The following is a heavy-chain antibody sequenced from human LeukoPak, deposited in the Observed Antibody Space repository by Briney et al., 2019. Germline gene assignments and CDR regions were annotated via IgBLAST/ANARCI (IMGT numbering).Heavy chain of an antibody. V-gene: IGHV1-2*02. CDR3: AREVGSIPNLKS. Sequence: ASVKVSCKASGYTFTGYYMHWVRQAPGQGREWMGWINPNSGGTNYAQKFQGRVTMTRDTSISTAYMDLSRLTSDDTAVYCCAREVGSIPNLKSWGQGTLVTVSS. D-gene: IGHD1-26*01. J-gene: IGHJ5*02. CDR2: INPNSGGT. CDR1: GYTFTGYY.